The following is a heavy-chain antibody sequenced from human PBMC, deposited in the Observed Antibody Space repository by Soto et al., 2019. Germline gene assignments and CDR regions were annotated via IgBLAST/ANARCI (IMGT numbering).Heavy chain of an antibody. Sequence: EVQLLESGGGLVQPGGSLRLSCAASGFTFSNYAMRWVRQAPGKGLEWVSAISGSGDNTYYADSVKGRFTITRDNANNSLYLLKNSLRGEDPAVYYCATDWGYWGQSTLVTVSS. D-gene: IGHD3-16*01. J-gene: IGHJ1*01. V-gene: IGHV3-23*01. CDR1: GFTFSNYA. CDR2: ISGSGDNT. CDR3: ATDWGY.